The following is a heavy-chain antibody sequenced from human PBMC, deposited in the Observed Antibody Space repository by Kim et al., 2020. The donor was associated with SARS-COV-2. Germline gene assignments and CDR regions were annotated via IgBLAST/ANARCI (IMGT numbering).Heavy chain of an antibody. V-gene: IGHV3-9*01. D-gene: IGHD3-3*01. CDR1: GFTFGDYA. J-gene: IGHJ3*02. CDR3: AKDMEAFDI. Sequence: GGSLRLSCAASGFTFGDYAMNWVRQAPGKGLEWVSGISWNSGSIGYADSVKGRFTISRDNAKNSLYLQMNSLRAEDTALYYCAKDMEAFDIWGQGTMVTV. CDR2: ISWNSGSI.